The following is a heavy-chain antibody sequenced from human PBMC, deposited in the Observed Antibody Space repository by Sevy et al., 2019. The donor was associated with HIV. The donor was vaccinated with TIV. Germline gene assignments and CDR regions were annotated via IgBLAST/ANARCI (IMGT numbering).Heavy chain of an antibody. J-gene: IGHJ4*02. Sequence: GGSLRLSCAASGFTFRGYSMNWVRQAPGKGLEWVSSISSSSSYIYYTDSVKGRLTISRDNAKNSLYLQMNSLRAEDTAVYYCVRDGGCSSTSCLLYFDYWGQGTLVTVSS. CDR1: GFTFRGYS. D-gene: IGHD2-2*01. V-gene: IGHV3-21*01. CDR2: ISSSSSYI. CDR3: VRDGGCSSTSCLLYFDY.